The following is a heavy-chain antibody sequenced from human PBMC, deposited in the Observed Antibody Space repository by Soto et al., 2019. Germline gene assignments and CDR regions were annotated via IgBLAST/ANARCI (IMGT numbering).Heavy chain of an antibody. D-gene: IGHD5-18*01. Sequence: GASVKVSCKASGYTFSNYAMHWVRQAPGQRLEWMGWIHAGNANTEYSQKFQGRVTITRDTSASTAYMELSSLRSEDTAVYYCARPDTSRNYFYFALAVCGQGNTVTVSS. CDR3: ARPDTSRNYFYFALAV. J-gene: IGHJ6*02. CDR1: GYTFSNYA. CDR2: IHAGNANT. V-gene: IGHV1-3*01.